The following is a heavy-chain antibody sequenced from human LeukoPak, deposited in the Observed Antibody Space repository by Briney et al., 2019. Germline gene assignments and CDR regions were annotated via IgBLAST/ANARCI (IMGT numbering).Heavy chain of an antibody. D-gene: IGHD1-26*01. CDR3: AQWSRYFDY. V-gene: IGHV3-21*04. J-gene: IGHJ4*02. CDR1: EFTFSSYN. Sequence: WGSLRLSCAASEFTFSSYNMNWVRQVPGKGLEWGSSISSSSDYIYYADSVKARFIISTDNSKNTLYLQRNSLSAEAKALYFCAQWSRYFDYWGQGTLVTLSS. CDR2: ISSSSDYI.